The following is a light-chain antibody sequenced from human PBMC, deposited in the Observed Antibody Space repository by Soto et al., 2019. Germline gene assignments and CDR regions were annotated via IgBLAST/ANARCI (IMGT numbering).Light chain of an antibody. CDR2: GAS. CDR3: QPHGDSPPIT. Sequence: EIVLTQSPGTLSLSPGERATLSCRASRSVSSSYLAWYQQKPGQAPRLLIYGASTRETGIPDRFSGSGSGTDFTLTISRLEPEDFAMYYCQPHGDSPPITFGHGTRLDMK. V-gene: IGKV3-20*01. J-gene: IGKJ5*01. CDR1: RSVSSSY.